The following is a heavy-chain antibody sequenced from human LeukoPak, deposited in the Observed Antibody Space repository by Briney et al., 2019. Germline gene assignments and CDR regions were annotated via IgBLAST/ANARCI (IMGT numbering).Heavy chain of an antibody. D-gene: IGHD5-18*01. Sequence: GGSLRLSCAASGFTFSSYWMHWVRQAPGKGLVWVSRIDSDGSSTSYADSVKGRFTISRDNAKNTLYLQMNSLRAEDTAVYYCARAPDVDTAMVFDPWGQGTLVTVSS. J-gene: IGHJ5*02. CDR1: GFTFSSYW. CDR3: ARAPDVDTAMVFDP. CDR2: IDSDGSST. V-gene: IGHV3-74*01.